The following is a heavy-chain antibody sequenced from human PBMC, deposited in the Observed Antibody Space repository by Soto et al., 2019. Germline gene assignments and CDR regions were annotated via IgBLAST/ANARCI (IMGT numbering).Heavy chain of an antibody. CDR1: GGSISSSSYY. D-gene: IGHD3-22*01. CDR2: IYYSGST. Sequence: SETLSLTCTVSGGSISSSSYYWGWIRQPPGKGLEWIGSIYYSGSTYYNPSLKSRVTISVDTSKNQFSLKLSSVTAADTAVYYCASLYYYDSSGYYKTFDYWGQGTLVTVSS. V-gene: IGHV4-39*07. CDR3: ASLYYYDSSGYYKTFDY. J-gene: IGHJ4*02.